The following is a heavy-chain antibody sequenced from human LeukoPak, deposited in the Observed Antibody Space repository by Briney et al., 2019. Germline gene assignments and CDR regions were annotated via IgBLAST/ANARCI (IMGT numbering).Heavy chain of an antibody. J-gene: IGHJ4*02. V-gene: IGHV3-30-3*01. D-gene: IGHD3-22*01. CDR1: GFTFSSYA. CDR3: AKDSRYYYDSSGYYPIYFDY. Sequence: GRSLRLSCAASGFTFSSYAMHWVRQAPGKGLEWVAVISYDGSNKYYADSVKGRFTISRDNSKNTLYLKMNSLRAEDTAVYYCAKDSRYYYDSSGYYPIYFDYWGQGTLVTVSS. CDR2: ISYDGSNK.